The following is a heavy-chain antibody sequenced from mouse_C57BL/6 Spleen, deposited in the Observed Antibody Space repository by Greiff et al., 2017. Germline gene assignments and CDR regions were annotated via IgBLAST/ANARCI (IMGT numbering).Heavy chain of an antibody. CDR2: ISSGGSYT. Sequence: EVKLMESGGDLVKPGGSLKLSCAASGFTFSSYGMSWVRQTPDKRLEWVATISSGGSYTYYPDSVKGRFTISRDNAKNTLYLQMSSVKSEDTAMYYCTRHHEDDMDYWGQGTSVTVSS. V-gene: IGHV5-6*01. CDR1: GFTFSSYG. J-gene: IGHJ4*01. CDR3: TRHHEDDMDY.